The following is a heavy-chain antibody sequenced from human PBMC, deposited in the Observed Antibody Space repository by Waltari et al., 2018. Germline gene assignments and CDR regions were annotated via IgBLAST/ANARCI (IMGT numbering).Heavy chain of an antibody. V-gene: IGHV4-59*01. CDR2: IYYRATT. Sequence: QVQLQQSGPGLVKPSETVSLTCTVTGDYISSYYWSWLRQPPGKGLEWIGYIYYRATTNYNPSLKSRVTISLDTSKNQFSLKLSSVTAADTAVYYCARARYSSFDAVDIWGQGTLVTVSS. J-gene: IGHJ3*02. CDR1: GDYISSYY. CDR3: ARARYSSFDAVDI. D-gene: IGHD6-19*01.